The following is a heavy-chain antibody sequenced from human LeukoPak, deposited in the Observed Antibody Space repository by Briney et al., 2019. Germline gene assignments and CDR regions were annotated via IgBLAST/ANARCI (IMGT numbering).Heavy chain of an antibody. CDR2: IYYSGST. CDR3: ARDPRDGYNRAFDI. J-gene: IGHJ3*02. V-gene: IGHV4-39*07. CDR1: GGSISSSSYY. Sequence: SETLSLTCTVSGGSISSSSYYWGWIRQPPGKGLEWIGSIYYSGSTYYNPSLKSRVTISVDTSKNQFSLKLSSVTAADTAVYYCARDPRDGYNRAFDIWGQGTMVTVSS. D-gene: IGHD5-24*01.